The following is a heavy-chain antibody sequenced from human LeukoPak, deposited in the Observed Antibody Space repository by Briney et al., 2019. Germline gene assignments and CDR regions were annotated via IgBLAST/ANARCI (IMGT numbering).Heavy chain of an antibody. CDR2: IYYSGST. CDR3: ARLYYDSSRYPNWFDP. V-gene: IGHV4-59*08. J-gene: IGHJ5*02. Sequence: SETLSLTCTVSGGSISSYYWSWIRQPPGKGLEWIGYIYYSGSTNYNPSLKSRVTISVDTSKNQFSLKLSSVTAADTAVYYCARLYYDSSRYPNWFDPWGQGTLVTVSS. CDR1: GGSISSYY. D-gene: IGHD3-22*01.